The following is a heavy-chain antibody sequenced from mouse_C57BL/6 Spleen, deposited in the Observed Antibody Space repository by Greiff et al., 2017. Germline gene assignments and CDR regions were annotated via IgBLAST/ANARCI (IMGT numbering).Heavy chain of an antibody. J-gene: IGHJ1*03. Sequence: VQLQQSGAELVKPGASVKLSCKASGYTFTSYWMHWVKQRPGQGLEWIGMIHPNSGSTNYNEKFKSKATLTVDKSSSTAYMQLSSLTSEDSAVYYCAREPGGYFDVWGTGTTVTVSS. CDR2: IHPNSGST. CDR1: GYTFTSYW. V-gene: IGHV1-64*01. CDR3: AREPGGYFDV.